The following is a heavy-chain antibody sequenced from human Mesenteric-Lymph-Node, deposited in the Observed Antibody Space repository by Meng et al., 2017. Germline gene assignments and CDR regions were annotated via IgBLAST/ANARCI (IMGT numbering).Heavy chain of an antibody. CDR2: IYYSGST. CDR3: ARDISGWFFDS. J-gene: IGHJ4*02. Sequence: WIRQPPGKGLEWIGSIYYSGSTYYNPSLKSRVTISVDTSKNQFSLKLNSVTAADTAVYYCARDISGWFFDSWGQGTLGTVSS. D-gene: IGHD6-19*01. V-gene: IGHV4-39*07.